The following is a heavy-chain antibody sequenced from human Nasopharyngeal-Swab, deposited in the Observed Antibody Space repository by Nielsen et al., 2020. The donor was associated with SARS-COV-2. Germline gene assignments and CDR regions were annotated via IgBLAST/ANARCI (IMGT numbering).Heavy chain of an antibody. Sequence: SGTLPLTCTVYGDSISSYYCSWILQPPGKGLERIGYIYYSENTNYNPSLMRRVTIAGDSSKNQFSLRLSSVTAADTAVYYCARLSTTWYYFDYWGQGTLVTVSS. CDR1: GDSISSYY. D-gene: IGHD3-3*02. CDR2: IYYSENT. CDR3: ARLSTTWYYFDY. J-gene: IGHJ4*02. V-gene: IGHV4-59*08.